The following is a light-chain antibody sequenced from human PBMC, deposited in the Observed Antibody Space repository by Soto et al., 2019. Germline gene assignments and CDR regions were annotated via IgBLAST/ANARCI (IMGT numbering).Light chain of an antibody. CDR3: SSYTSSSTLGVL. CDR2: EIS. J-gene: IGLJ2*01. Sequence: QSVLTQPASVSGSPGQSITISCTRTSSDVGGYNYVSWYQHHPGKAPKLMIFEISNRPSGVSNRFSGSKSGNTASLTISGLQAEDEADYYCSSYTSSSTLGVLFGGGTKVTVL. CDR1: SSDVGGYNY. V-gene: IGLV2-14*01.